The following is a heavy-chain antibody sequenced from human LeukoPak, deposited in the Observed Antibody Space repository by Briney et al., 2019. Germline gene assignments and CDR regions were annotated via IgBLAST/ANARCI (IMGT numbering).Heavy chain of an antibody. J-gene: IGHJ5*02. D-gene: IGHD6-13*01. CDR2: IYYSGST. Sequence: AETLSLTCTVSGGSISSSSYYWGWIRQPPGKGLDWSGSIYYSGSTYYSPSLKSRVTISVDTSKNQFSLKLSSVTAADTAVYYCARVVAYSSSSHWFDPWGQGTLVTVSS. CDR1: GGSISSSSYY. CDR3: ARVVAYSSSSHWFDP. V-gene: IGHV4-39*07.